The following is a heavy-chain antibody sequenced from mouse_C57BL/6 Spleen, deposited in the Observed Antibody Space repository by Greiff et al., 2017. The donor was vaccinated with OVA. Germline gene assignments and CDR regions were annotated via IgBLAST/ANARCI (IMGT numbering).Heavy chain of an antibody. CDR2: INPNNGGT. CDR3: APGYFDY. Sequence: EVQLQQSGPELVKPGASVKISCKASGYTFTDYYMNWVKQSHGKSLEWIGDINPNNGGTSYNQKFKGKATLTVDKSSSTAYMELRSLTSEDSAVYYCAPGYFDYWGQGTTLTVSS. V-gene: IGHV1-26*01. CDR1: GYTFTDYY. J-gene: IGHJ2*01.